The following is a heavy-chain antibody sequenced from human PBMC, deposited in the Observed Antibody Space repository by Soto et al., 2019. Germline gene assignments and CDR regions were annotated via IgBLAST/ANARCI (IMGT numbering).Heavy chain of an antibody. CDR3: ARTTYYDILTGYKDDAFDI. CDR1: GGAVSSGSYY. Sequence: SETLSLTCTVSGGAVSSGSYYLSWIRQPPGKGLEWIGYIYYSGSTNYNPSLKSRVTISVDTSKNQFSLKLSSVTAADTAVYYCARTTYYDILTGYKDDAFDIWGQGTMFTVSS. CDR2: IYYSGST. J-gene: IGHJ3*02. D-gene: IGHD3-9*01. V-gene: IGHV4-61*01.